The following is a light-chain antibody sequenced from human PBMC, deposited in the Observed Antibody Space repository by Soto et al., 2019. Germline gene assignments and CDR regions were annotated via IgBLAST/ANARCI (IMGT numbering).Light chain of an antibody. J-gene: IGKJ4*01. CDR3: QRYGSSPLT. CDR1: QSVSASY. CDR2: GAS. V-gene: IGKV3-20*01. Sequence: ENVLTMSPGTLSLSPKERATLSCRASQSVSASYLAWYQQKPGQAPRLLMYGASRRATGIPDRFSGSGSGTDFALTISRREPEDFVVYFCQRYGSSPLTFGGGTKVDIK.